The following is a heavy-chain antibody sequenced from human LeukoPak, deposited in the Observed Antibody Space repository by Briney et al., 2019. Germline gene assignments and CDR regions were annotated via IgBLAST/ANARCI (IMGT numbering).Heavy chain of an antibody. CDR2: IIPSGHTT. Sequence: GGSLRLSCAASGFTFSNAWMSWVRQAPGKGLEWVSGIIPSGHTTYYADSVKGRFTISRDNAKNSLYLQMNSLRAEDTAVYYCARQYYYYMDVWGKGTTVTISS. CDR1: GFTFSNAW. J-gene: IGHJ6*03. V-gene: IGHV3-11*04. CDR3: ARQYYYYMDV.